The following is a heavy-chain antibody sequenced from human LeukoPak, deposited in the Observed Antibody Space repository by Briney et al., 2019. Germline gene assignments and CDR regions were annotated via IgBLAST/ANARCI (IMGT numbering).Heavy chain of an antibody. Sequence: ASVNVSCKASGYTFTGYYMHWVRQAPGQGLEWMGWINPNSGCTNYAQKFQGRVTMTRDTSISTAYMELSRLRSDDTAVYYCARVSQTPAYYYTSGYYYHGYWGQGTRVTVSS. V-gene: IGHV1-2*02. CDR2: INPNSGCT. J-gene: IGHJ4*02. CDR1: GYTFTGYY. CDR3: ARVSQTPAYYYTSGYYYHGY. D-gene: IGHD3-22*01.